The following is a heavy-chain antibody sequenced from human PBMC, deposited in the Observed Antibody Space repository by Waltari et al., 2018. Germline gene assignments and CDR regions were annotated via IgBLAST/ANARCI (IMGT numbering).Heavy chain of an antibody. D-gene: IGHD1-26*01. CDR3: AKTKYSGTYYFDS. Sequence: EVQLVESGGGVVRPGGSLRLSCAAAGFTFDDYGMSWVRQVPGKGLGWCDGRNWNGAATRYAESVRGRFTISRYNGKNSLYLHMNSRRAEDTALYHCAKTKYSGTYYFDSWGLGTLVTVSS. CDR2: RNWNGAAT. V-gene: IGHV3-20*01. J-gene: IGHJ4*02. CDR1: GFTFDDYG.